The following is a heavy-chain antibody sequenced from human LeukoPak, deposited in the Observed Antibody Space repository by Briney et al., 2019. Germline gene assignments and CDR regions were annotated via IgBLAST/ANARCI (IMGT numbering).Heavy chain of an antibody. V-gene: IGHV3-7*03. CDR3: ARGRSGMVIVY. CDR2: IKQDGSEK. Sequence: GGSLRLSCAASGFTFSSYWMSWVRQAPGKGLEWVANIKQDGSEKYYVDSVKGRFTISRDNAKNSLYLQMNSLGAEDTAVYYCARGRSGMVIVYWGQGTLVTVSS. CDR1: GFTFSSYW. D-gene: IGHD5-18*01. J-gene: IGHJ4*02.